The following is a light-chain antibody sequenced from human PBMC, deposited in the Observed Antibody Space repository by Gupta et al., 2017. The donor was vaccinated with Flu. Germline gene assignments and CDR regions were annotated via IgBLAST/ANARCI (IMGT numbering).Light chain of an antibody. V-gene: IGKV1-39*01. CDR3: QQSDTIPFS. J-gene: IGKJ3*01. CDR1: QSINAF. CDR2: AAF. Sequence: DIQMTQSPSSLSASVGDRVTITCRASQSINAFLNWYQQKPGKAPKLLIYAAFRLQSGVPSRFSGSRSGTDFTLTISSLESEDFATYYCQQSDTIPFSFGHGTKVDVK.